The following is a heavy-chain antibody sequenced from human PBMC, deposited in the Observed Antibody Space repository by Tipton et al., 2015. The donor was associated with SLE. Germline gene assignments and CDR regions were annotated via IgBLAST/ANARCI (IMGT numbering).Heavy chain of an antibody. CDR3: TTAGHYYENEAFDY. Sequence: SLRLSCAASGLTFSKAWMSWVRQAPGKGLEWVGRIKSKTDGGTTAYAAPVKGRFTISRDDSKNTLYLEMNSLKTEDTAVYSCTTAGHYYENEAFDYWGQGTLVTVSS. V-gene: IGHV3-15*01. CDR1: GLTFSKAW. J-gene: IGHJ4*02. CDR2: IKSKTDGGTT. D-gene: IGHD3-22*01.